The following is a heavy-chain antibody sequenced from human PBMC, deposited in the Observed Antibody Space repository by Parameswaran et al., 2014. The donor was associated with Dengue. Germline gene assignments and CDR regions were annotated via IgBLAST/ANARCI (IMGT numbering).Heavy chain of an antibody. Sequence: VRQAPGKGLEWIGEINHSGSTNYNPSLKSRVTISVDTSKNQFSLKLSSVTAADTAVYYCARYRLVIYFDYWGQGTLVTVSS. D-gene: IGHD3-9*01. J-gene: IGHJ4*02. V-gene: IGHV4-34*01. CDR3: ARYRLVIYFDY. CDR2: INHSGST.